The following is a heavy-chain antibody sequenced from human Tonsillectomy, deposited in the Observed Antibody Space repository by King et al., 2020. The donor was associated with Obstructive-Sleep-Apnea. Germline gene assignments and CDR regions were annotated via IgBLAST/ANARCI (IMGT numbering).Heavy chain of an antibody. CDR1: GFTLSSYD. CDR3: ARSIIKDC. Sequence: QLVQSGGGLVQPGGSLRLSCAVSGFTLSSYDMHWVRQATGKGLEWVSAIGTAGDTYYSGSVKGRFTISRESGKNSLYLQMNSLRAGDTAVYYCARSIIKDCWGQGTLVTVSS. D-gene: IGHD3-10*01. CDR2: IGTAGDT. J-gene: IGHJ4*02. V-gene: IGHV3-13*01.